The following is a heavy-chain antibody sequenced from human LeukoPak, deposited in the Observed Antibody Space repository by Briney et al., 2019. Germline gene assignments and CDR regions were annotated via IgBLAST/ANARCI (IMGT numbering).Heavy chain of an antibody. CDR3: ARDLAYRRLDY. CDR1: GLTCSSSW. D-gene: IGHD3-16*01. CDR2: INPDGNKK. Sequence: GGSLRLSCAVSGLTCSSSWMDWVHQAPGKGLEWVASINPDGNKKYSADSVKGRFTISRDNAENSLYLQMNSLRVEDTAFYYRARDLAYRRLDYWGQGMLVTVSS. V-gene: IGHV3-7*01. J-gene: IGHJ4*02.